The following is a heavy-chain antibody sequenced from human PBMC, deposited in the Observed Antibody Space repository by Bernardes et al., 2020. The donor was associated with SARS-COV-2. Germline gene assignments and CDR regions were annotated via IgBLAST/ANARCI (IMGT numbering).Heavy chain of an antibody. J-gene: IGHJ3*02. V-gene: IGHV4-39*07. CDR3: ARVYCSSTSCYLDDAFDI. CDR1: GGSISSSSYY. D-gene: IGHD2-2*01. Sequence: SETLSLTCTVSGGSISSSSYYWGWIRQPPGKGLEWIGSIYYSGSTYYNPSLKSRVTISVDTSKNQFSLKLSSVTAADTAVYYCARVYCSSTSCYLDDAFDIWVQGTMVTVSS. CDR2: IYYSGST.